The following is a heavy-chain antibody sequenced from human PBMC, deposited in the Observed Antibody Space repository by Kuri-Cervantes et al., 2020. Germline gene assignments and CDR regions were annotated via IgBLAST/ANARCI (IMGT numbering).Heavy chain of an antibody. CDR3: AKDRSTFDPKYYYYYYGMDV. J-gene: IGHJ6*02. CDR1: GFTFSSYG. Sequence: GESLKISCAASGFTFSSYGMHWVRQAPGKGLEWVAVISYDGSNKYYADSVKGRFTISRDNSKNTLYLQMNSLRAEDTAVYYCAKDRSTFDPKYYYYYYGMDVWGQGTTVTVS. D-gene: IGHD5/OR15-5a*01. CDR2: ISYDGSNK. V-gene: IGHV3-30*18.